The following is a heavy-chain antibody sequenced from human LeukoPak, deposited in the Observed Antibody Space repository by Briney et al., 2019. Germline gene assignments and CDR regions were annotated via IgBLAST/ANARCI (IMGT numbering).Heavy chain of an antibody. CDR1: GFTFSSYW. D-gene: IGHD6-13*01. CDR2: IKKDGSEK. CDR3: AREGRNSSSLDGYYYYYYYMDV. V-gene: IGHV3-7*03. Sequence: PGGSLRLSCAASGFTFSSYWMSWVRQAPGKGLEWVANIKKDGSEKYYVDSVKGRFTISRDNAKNSLYLQMNSLRAEDTAVYYCAREGRNSSSLDGYYYYYYYMDVWGKGTTVTISS. J-gene: IGHJ6*03.